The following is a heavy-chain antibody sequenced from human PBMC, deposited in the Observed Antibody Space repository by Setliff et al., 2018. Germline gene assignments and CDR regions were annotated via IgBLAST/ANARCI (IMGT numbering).Heavy chain of an antibody. Sequence: GASVKVSCKASGYTFTSYGISWVRQAPGQGLDWMGWISAYNGNTNYVQKPQGRVALTTDTSTAKVFMELRSLTSDDTAVYYCARYVHFANNFDFWGQGTLVTVS. D-gene: IGHD3-10*02. J-gene: IGHJ4*02. V-gene: IGHV1-18*01. CDR1: GYTFTSYG. CDR3: ARYVHFANNFDF. CDR2: ISAYNGNT.